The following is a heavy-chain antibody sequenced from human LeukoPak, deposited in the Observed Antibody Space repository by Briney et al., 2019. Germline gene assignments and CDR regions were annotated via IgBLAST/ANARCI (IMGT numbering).Heavy chain of an antibody. J-gene: IGHJ4*02. V-gene: IGHV5-51*01. CDR1: GYTFTSYW. Sequence: GESLKISCKGSGYTFTSYWIGWVRQMPGKGLEWMGIIYPGDSESKYSPSLQGQATISVDKSISTAYLQWSSLEASDTAIYYCARIEGSTFDYWGQGTLVTVSS. CDR3: ARIEGSTFDY. CDR2: IYPGDSES.